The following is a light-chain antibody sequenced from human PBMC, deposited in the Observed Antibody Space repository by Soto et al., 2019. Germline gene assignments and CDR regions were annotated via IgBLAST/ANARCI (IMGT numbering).Light chain of an antibody. Sequence: QSALTQPASVSGSPGQSITISCTGTSSDVGAFGYVSWYQQHPGKAPKVIIYEVNVRPSGVSARFSGSKSVNTASLTISGLQAEDEADYYCSSYTDIRTYVFGTGTKLTVL. CDR1: SSDVGAFGY. J-gene: IGLJ1*01. CDR2: EVN. CDR3: SSYTDIRTYV. V-gene: IGLV2-14*01.